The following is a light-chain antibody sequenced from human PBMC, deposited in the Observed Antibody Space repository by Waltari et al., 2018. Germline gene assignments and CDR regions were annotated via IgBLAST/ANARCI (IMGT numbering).Light chain of an antibody. CDR1: ALPKQY. CDR3: QSADTTSVM. J-gene: IGLJ3*02. V-gene: IGLV3-25*03. CDR2: KDN. Sequence: SYELTQPPSVSVSPGQTARITCSGGALPKQYVHWDQQKPGQAPVMLIYKDNGRPSGIPERFSGSSSGTTVTLTISEVQAEDEADYYCQSADTTSVMFGGGTKVTVL.